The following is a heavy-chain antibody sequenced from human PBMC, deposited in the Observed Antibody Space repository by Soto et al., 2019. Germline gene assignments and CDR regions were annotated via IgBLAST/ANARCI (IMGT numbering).Heavy chain of an antibody. CDR1: GFTFSSYS. Sequence: GGSLRLSCAASGFTFSSYSMNWVRQAPGKGLAWVSGISVSGGSTYYADSVKGRFTISRDNSKNTLYLQMNSLRAEDTAVYYRASNTRYDPPDYWGQGTLVTVSS. V-gene: IGHV3-23*01. J-gene: IGHJ4*02. CDR2: ISVSGGST. CDR3: ASNTRYDPPDY. D-gene: IGHD3-16*01.